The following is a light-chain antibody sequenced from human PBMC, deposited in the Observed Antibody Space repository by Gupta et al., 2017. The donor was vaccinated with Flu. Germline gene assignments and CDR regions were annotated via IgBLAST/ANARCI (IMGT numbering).Light chain of an antibody. Sequence: QSVLTTQLSVSGAPEPAVTVTWTRTSSNIGAGYDVHWYQLVPGTAPKILIYGSNNRPAGVPLRFSGSRSGTSASLAITGLQAEDEADYYCQAYDSSISGWVFGTGTKVTVL. J-gene: IGLJ1*01. CDR1: SSNIGAGYD. CDR3: QAYDSSISGWV. CDR2: GSN. V-gene: IGLV1-40*01.